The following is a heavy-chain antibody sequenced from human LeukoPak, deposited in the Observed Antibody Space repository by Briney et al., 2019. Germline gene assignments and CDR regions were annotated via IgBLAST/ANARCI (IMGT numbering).Heavy chain of an antibody. V-gene: IGHV4-4*07. CDR1: GGSISSYY. CDR3: ARDPMAGTFRAFDI. D-gene: IGHD6-19*01. Sequence: SETLSLTCTVSGGSISSYYWSWIRQPAGKGLEWIGRIYSRGSTNYNPSLQSRVTMSVDTSKNQISLKLNSVTAADTAVYYCARDPMAGTFRAFDIWGQGTMVTVSS. CDR2: IYSRGST. J-gene: IGHJ3*02.